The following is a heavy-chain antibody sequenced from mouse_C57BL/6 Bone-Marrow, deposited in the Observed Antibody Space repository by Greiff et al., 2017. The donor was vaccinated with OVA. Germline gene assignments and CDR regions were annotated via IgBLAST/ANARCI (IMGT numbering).Heavy chain of an antibody. D-gene: IGHD2-10*01. Sequence: EVQLQQSGPELVKPGASVKISCKASGYTFTDYYMNWVKQSHGKSLEWIGDINPNNGGTSYNQKFKGKATLTVDKSSSTAYMELRSLTSEDSAVYYCARRGAYPFAYWGQGTLVTVSA. V-gene: IGHV1-26*01. CDR1: GYTFTDYY. CDR3: ARRGAYPFAY. CDR2: INPNNGGT. J-gene: IGHJ3*01.